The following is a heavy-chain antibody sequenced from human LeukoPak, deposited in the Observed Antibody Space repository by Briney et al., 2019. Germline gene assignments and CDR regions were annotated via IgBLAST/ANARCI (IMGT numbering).Heavy chain of an antibody. D-gene: IGHD3-10*01. V-gene: IGHV3-23*01. CDR2: ISGRGDST. Sequence: TGGSLRLSCVASGFTFSSYAMNWVRQAPGKGLERVSAISGRGDSTYYADSVKGRFTISRDNSKNTLYLQMNSLRAEDTAVYYCAKKGGFGANWYFDLWGRGTLVTVSS. CDR1: GFTFSSYA. J-gene: IGHJ2*01. CDR3: AKKGGFGANWYFDL.